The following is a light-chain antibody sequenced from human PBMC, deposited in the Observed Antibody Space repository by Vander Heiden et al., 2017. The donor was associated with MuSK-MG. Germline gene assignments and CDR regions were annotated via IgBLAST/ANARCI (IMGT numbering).Light chain of an antibody. V-gene: IGLV2-14*03. J-gene: IGLJ2*01. Sequence: QSVLTQPASVSGSPGQSVTISCTGTSSDVGAYKDVSWYQQQAGKAPKLMMYDVSNRPSGVSNRFSCFKSGTTASLSISGLQAEDEADYVCSSYTGSSAVVVGGGTKLTVL. CDR3: SSYTGSSAVV. CDR2: DVS. CDR1: SSDVGAYKD.